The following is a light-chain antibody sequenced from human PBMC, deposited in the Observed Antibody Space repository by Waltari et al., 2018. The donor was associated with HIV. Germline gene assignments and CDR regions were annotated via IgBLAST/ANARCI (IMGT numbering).Light chain of an antibody. Sequence: SYELTQPPSVSVSPGQTASIPCSGAHLGDTYACWYQQKPGQSPVLVIYQDSKRPSGIPERFSGSNSGNTATLTISGTQAMDEADYYCQAWDSSTGVFGTGTKVTVL. CDR1: HLGDTY. V-gene: IGLV3-1*01. CDR2: QDS. CDR3: QAWDSSTGV. J-gene: IGLJ1*01.